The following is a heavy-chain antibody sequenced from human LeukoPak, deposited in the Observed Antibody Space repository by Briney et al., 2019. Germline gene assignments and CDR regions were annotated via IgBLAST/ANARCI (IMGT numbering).Heavy chain of an antibody. V-gene: IGHV4-30-2*01. CDR3: ARTCGGRCYYGMDV. Sequence: MASETLSLTCAVSGGSISSGGYSWSWIRQPPGKGLEWIGYIFHGGSTYYNPSLKSRVTISEDRSKNQFSLKLSSVTAADTAVYYCARTCGGRCYYGMDVWGQGTTVTVSS. CDR2: IFHGGST. CDR1: GGSISSGGYS. J-gene: IGHJ6*02. D-gene: IGHD2-15*01.